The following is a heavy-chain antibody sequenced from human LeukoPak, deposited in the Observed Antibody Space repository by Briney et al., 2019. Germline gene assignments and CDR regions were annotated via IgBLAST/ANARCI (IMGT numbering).Heavy chain of an antibody. CDR3: AAVVPAAANAFDI. D-gene: IGHD2-2*01. Sequence: SQTLSLTCTVFGGSISSDHYYWSWIRQYPGKGLEWIGYIYYSGSTYYNPSLKSRVTISVDTSKKQFSLKLTSVTAADTAVYYCAAVVPAAANAFDIWGQGTMVTVSS. CDR1: GGSISSDHYY. J-gene: IGHJ3*02. CDR2: IYYSGST. V-gene: IGHV4-31*03.